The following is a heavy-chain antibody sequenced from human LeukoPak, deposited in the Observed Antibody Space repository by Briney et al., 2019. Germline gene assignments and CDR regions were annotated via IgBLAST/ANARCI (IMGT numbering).Heavy chain of an antibody. CDR2: IYSGDST. J-gene: IGHJ6*02. Sequence: PGGSLRLSCAASGFTVINNYMSWVRQAPGKGLEWVSFIYSGDSTYYADSVKGRFTISRDSSKNTVHLQMNSLRAEDTAVYYCARDGGSGTSTGYNGYYYYGMDVWAKGPRSPSP. CDR1: GFTVINNY. D-gene: IGHD3-9*01. CDR3: ARDGGSGTSTGYNGYYYYGMDV. V-gene: IGHV3-66*01.